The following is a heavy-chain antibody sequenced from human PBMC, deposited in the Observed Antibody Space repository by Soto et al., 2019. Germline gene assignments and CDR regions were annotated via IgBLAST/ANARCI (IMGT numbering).Heavy chain of an antibody. D-gene: IGHD2-8*02. CDR3: TTDLAVGYFYYHGSVV. CDR1: GFTFSNAW. Sequence: EVQLVEYGGGLVKPGGSPRLSCAASGFTFSNAWMSWVRQAPGKGLEWVGRIRTNGDGGTTEYAAPVKGRFTISRDDSKNTLFLQMNSLKAEYTAVYYCTTDLAVGYFYYHGSVVWGQETTVTVSS. CDR2: IRTNGDGGTT. V-gene: IGHV3-15*05. J-gene: IGHJ6*02.